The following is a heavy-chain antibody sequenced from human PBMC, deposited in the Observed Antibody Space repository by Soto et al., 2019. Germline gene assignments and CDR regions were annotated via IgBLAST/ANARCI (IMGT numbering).Heavy chain of an antibody. CDR1: GGSFSDSY. D-gene: IGHD1-1*01. J-gene: IGHJ5*01. CDR3: ARGRTAIATRWFDS. V-gene: IGHV4-34*01. CDR2: ITNSGST. Sequence: SETLSLTCAVFGGSFSDSYCICIRHSPEKWLEWIGEITNSGSTYYNPSLKSRVTISGDTSKNQFSLEVRSVTAADTAVYFCARGRTAIATRWFDSWGQGTLVTVSS.